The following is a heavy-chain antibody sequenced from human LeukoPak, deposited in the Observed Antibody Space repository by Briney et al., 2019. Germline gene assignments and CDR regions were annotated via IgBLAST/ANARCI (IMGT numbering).Heavy chain of an antibody. D-gene: IGHD3-10*01. J-gene: IGHJ4*02. Sequence: GGSLRLSCAASGFSVSSNYMSWVRQTPGKGLECVSLIYSGGNTYYADSVKGRFTISRDHSKNTLYLQMNTLRAEDTAVYYCARDYPNYYGSGISNYWGQGTLVTVSS. CDR1: GFSVSSNY. V-gene: IGHV3-53*01. CDR3: ARDYPNYYGSGISNY. CDR2: IYSGGNT.